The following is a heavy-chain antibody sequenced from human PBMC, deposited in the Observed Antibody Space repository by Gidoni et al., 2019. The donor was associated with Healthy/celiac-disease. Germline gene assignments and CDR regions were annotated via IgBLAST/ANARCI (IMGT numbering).Heavy chain of an antibody. Sequence: QVQLVESGGGVVQHGRSLRLSCAASGFTFSSYAMHWVLQAPGKGLEWVAVISYDGSNKYYADSVKGRFTISRDNSKNTLYLQMNSLRAEDTAVYYCARAGDSSGYYIYYFDYWGQGTLVTVSS. V-gene: IGHV3-30-3*01. CDR2: ISYDGSNK. D-gene: IGHD3-22*01. J-gene: IGHJ4*02. CDR1: GFTFSSYA. CDR3: ARAGDSSGYYIYYFDY.